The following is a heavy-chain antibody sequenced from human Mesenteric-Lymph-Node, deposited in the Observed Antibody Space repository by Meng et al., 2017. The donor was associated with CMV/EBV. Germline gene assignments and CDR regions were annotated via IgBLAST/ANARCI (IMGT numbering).Heavy chain of an antibody. J-gene: IGHJ4*02. Sequence: GSLRLSCAVYGGSFSGYYWSWIRQHPGKGLEWIGKINHSGSTNYNPSLKSRVTISVDTSKNQFSLKLSSVTAADTAVYYCARGNIYWGQGTLVTVSS. CDR2: INHSGST. CDR1: GGSFSGYY. CDR3: ARGNIY. V-gene: IGHV4-34*01.